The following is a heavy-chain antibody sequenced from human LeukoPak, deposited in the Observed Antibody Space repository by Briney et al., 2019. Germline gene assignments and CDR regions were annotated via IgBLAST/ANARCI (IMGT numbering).Heavy chain of an antibody. CDR1: GFTFSGYY. D-gene: IGHD3-10*01. Sequence: PGGSLRLSCAASGFTFSGYYMSWIRQAPGKGLEWVSYISSSGSTIYYADSVKGRFTISRDNAKNSLYLQMNSLRAEDTAVYYCARAYYGSALPFDYWGQGTLVTVSS. V-gene: IGHV3-11*04. CDR2: ISSSGSTI. J-gene: IGHJ4*02. CDR3: ARAYYGSALPFDY.